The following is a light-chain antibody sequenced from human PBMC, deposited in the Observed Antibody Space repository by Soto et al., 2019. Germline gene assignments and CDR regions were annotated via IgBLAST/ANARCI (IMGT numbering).Light chain of an antibody. V-gene: IGKV1-6*01. Sequence: AIQMTQSPSSLSASVGDRVTITCRASQGIRSDLGWYQQKPGIAPKLLIYGASTLQSGVPSRFSGSGSGTDFTLTISSLHPEDFATYYCLQDYNYPHTFGQGTKLEIK. CDR1: QGIRSD. CDR3: LQDYNYPHT. CDR2: GAS. J-gene: IGKJ2*01.